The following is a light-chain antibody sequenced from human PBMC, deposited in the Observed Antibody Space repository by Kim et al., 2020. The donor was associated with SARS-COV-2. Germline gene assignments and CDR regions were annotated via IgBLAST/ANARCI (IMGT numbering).Light chain of an antibody. CDR2: GNS. V-gene: IGLV1-40*01. Sequence: GQRVTSSCTGSSSNIGADYDVHWYRQLPGTAPKLLIYGNSNRPSGVPDRFSGSKSGTSASLAITGLQAEDEADYYCQSYDSSLNWVFGGGTKVTVL. CDR1: SSNIGADYD. J-gene: IGLJ3*02. CDR3: QSYDSSLNWV.